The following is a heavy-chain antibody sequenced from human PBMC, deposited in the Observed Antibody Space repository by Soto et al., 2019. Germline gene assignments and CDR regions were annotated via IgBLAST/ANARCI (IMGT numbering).Heavy chain of an antibody. V-gene: IGHV1-69*01. CDR2: VIPMFGTT. J-gene: IGHJ4*02. Sequence: QVQLVQSGAEVKQPGSSVKVSCKASGDTFSSYTISWVRQAPGQGLEWMGEVIPMFGTTNYPRNFQGRVTITADESTSTDYMALSGLTSEDTAIYYCAREGYYDNSGYSKFGYWGQGTLVTVSS. D-gene: IGHD3-22*01. CDR3: AREGYYDNSGYSKFGY. CDR1: GDTFSSYT.